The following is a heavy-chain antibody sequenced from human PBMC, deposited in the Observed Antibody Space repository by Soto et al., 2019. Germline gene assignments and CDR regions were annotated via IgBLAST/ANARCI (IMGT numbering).Heavy chain of an antibody. V-gene: IGHV3-23*01. CDR2: ISGSGGST. J-gene: IGHJ4*02. CDR3: AKGSRGWYERFDY. CDR1: GFTFSSYA. D-gene: IGHD6-19*01. Sequence: EVQLLESGGGLVQPGGSLRLSCAASGFTFSSYAMNWVRQAPGKGLEWVSAISGSGGSTYYADSVKGRFTISRDNSKNTRYLQMNSLRAEDTAVYYCAKGSRGWYERFDYWGQGTLVTVSS.